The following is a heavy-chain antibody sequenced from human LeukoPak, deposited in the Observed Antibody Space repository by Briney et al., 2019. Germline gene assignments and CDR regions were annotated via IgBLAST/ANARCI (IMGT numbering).Heavy chain of an antibody. CDR1: GFTFSSYA. CDR3: ASYSSSRSFDY. Sequence: PGGSLRLSCAASGFTFSSYAMHWVRQAPGKGLEWVAVISYDGSNKYYADSVKGRFTISRDNSKNTLYLQMNSLRAEDTAVYYCASYSSSRSFDYWGQGTLVTVSS. V-gene: IGHV3-30-3*01. J-gene: IGHJ4*02. D-gene: IGHD6-13*01. CDR2: ISYDGSNK.